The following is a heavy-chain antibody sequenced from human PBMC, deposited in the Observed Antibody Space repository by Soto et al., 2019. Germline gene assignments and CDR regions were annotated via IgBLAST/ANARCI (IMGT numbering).Heavy chain of an antibody. D-gene: IGHD1-7*01. Sequence: SETLSLTCAVSGGSFTSNNWWTWVRQPPGQGLEWIGEIYRTGSTNYNPSLKSRVTISLDKSENQFSLKVPSLTAAETAVYYCASRDPGTSVDYWGQGTLVTVSS. CDR3: ASRDPGTSVDY. V-gene: IGHV4-4*02. CDR1: GGSFTSNNW. J-gene: IGHJ4*02. CDR2: IYRTGST.